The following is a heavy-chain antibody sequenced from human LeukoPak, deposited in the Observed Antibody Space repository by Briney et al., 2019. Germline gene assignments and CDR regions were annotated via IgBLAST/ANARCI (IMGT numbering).Heavy chain of an antibody. CDR3: AKDYSKTSYYGSGTYYRPNWFDP. CDR2: IRYDGSNK. D-gene: IGHD3-10*01. Sequence: PGGSLRLSCAASGFTFSSYGMHWVRQAPGKGLEWVAFIRYDGSNKYYADSVKGRFTISRDNSKNTLYLQMNSLRPDDTAVYYCAKDYSKTSYYGSGTYYRPNWFDPWGQGTLVTVSS. J-gene: IGHJ5*02. CDR1: GFTFSSYG. V-gene: IGHV3-30*02.